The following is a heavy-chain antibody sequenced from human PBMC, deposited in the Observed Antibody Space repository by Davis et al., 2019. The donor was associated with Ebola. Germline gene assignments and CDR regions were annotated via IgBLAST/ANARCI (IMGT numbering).Heavy chain of an antibody. CDR1: GFTFSSYW. V-gene: IGHV3-7*01. CDR2: IKQDGSEK. J-gene: IGHJ4*02. D-gene: IGHD6-19*01. CDR3: AKGLKVSGWYYFDY. Sequence: PSETLSLTCAASGFTFSSYWMSWVRQAPGKGLEWVANIKQDGSEKYYGDSVKGRFTISRDNSKNTLYLQMNSLRAEDTAVYYCAKGLKVSGWYYFDYWGQGTLVTVSS.